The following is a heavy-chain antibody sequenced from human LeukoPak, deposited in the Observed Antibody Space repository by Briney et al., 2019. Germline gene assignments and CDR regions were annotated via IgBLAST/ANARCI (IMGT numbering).Heavy chain of an antibody. D-gene: IGHD3-16*01. Sequence: GGSLRLSCAASGFTFSSYAMSWVRQAPGKGLERVAVIWYDGSNKYYADSVKGRFPISRDNSKNTLYLQMNSLRAEDTAVYYCARGEGYDYVWGSLGAFDIWGQGTMVTVSS. CDR1: GFTFSSYA. CDR3: ARGEGYDYVWGSLGAFDI. V-gene: IGHV3-33*08. CDR2: IWYDGSNK. J-gene: IGHJ3*02.